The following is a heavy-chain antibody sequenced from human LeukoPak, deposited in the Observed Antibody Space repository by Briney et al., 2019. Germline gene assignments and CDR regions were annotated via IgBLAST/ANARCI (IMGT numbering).Heavy chain of an antibody. CDR2: INSDGSST. Sequence: GGSLRLSCVASGFTFSSYWMHWVRQAPGKGLVWVSRINSDGSSTKCADSVKGRFTISRDNAKNSLYLQMNSLRAEDTAVYYRARDRRIALDQYHFDYWGQGTLVTVSS. D-gene: IGHD6-19*01. V-gene: IGHV3-74*03. CDR3: ARDRRIALDQYHFDY. CDR1: GFTFSSYW. J-gene: IGHJ4*02.